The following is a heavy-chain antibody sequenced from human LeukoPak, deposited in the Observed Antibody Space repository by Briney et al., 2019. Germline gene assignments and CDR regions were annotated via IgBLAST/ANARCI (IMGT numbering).Heavy chain of an antibody. CDR2: IFPGGNT. D-gene: IGHD5-24*01. CDR3: AGNRDAYFLNAFDI. Sequence: SETLSLTCTVSGGSVSSGTYYWNWMRQPAGKGLEWIGRIFPGGNTYFNPSLKSRVAISVDSSKNQFSLTLSSVTASDTAVYYCAGNRDAYFLNAFDIWGQGTMVTVSS. CDR1: GGSVSSGTYY. V-gene: IGHV4-61*02. J-gene: IGHJ3*02.